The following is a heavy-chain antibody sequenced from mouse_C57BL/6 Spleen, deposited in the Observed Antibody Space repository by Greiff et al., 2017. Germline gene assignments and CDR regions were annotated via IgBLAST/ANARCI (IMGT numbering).Heavy chain of an antibody. V-gene: IGHV1-26*01. Sequence: EVQLQQSGPELVKPGASVKISCKASGYTFTDYYMNWVKQSHGKSLEWIGDINPNTGGTSYNQKFKGKATLTVDKSSSTAYMELRSLTSEDSAVYYCARCPSYALDYWGQGTSVTVSS. CDR2: INPNTGGT. CDR3: ARCPSYALDY. CDR1: GYTFTDYY. J-gene: IGHJ4*01.